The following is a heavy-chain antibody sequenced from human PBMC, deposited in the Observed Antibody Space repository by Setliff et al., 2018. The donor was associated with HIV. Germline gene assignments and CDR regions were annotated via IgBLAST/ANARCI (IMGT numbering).Heavy chain of an antibody. Sequence: GGSLRLSCTASGFTFGDYAMSWVRQAPGKGLEWVGFIRSKAYGGTTEYAASVKGRFTIARSNSDSTLYLQMNSLSAEDSALYFCAKPSPGYSYSPTYFDHWGHGTLVTVSS. CDR1: GFTFGDYA. CDR2: IRSKAYGGTT. V-gene: IGHV3-49*04. CDR3: AKPSPGYSYSPTYFDH. D-gene: IGHD5-18*01. J-gene: IGHJ4*01.